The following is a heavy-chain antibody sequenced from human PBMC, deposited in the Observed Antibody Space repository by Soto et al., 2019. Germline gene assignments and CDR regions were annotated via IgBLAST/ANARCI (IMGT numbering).Heavy chain of an antibody. V-gene: IGHV4-61*01. Sequence: PSETLSLTCTVSGGSVSSGSYYWSWIRQPPGKGLEWTGYIYYSGSTNYNPSLKSRVTISVDTSKNQFSLKLSSVTAADTAVYYCAREYSSSSSFDYWGQGTLVTVS. CDR3: AREYSSSSSFDY. CDR1: GGSVSSGSYY. J-gene: IGHJ4*02. D-gene: IGHD6-6*01. CDR2: IYYSGST.